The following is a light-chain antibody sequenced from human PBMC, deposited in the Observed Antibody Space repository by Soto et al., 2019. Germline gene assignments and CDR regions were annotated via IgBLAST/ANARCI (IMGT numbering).Light chain of an antibody. J-gene: IGLJ1*01. V-gene: IGLV2-14*03. Sequence: QSALTQPASVSGSPGQSITIFCGGTSSDVGAYIYVSWYQQYPGKAPKLIIYEVNNRPSGVSGRFSGSKSDTTAYLTISGLQAEDEADYYCSSYSDSDTKVFGTGTKLTVL. CDR2: EVN. CDR3: SSYSDSDTKV. CDR1: SSDVGAYIY.